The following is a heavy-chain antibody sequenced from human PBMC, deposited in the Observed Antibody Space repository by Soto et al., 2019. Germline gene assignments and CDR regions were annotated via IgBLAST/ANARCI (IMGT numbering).Heavy chain of an antibody. V-gene: IGHV3-23*01. Sequence: EVQLLESGGGLVQPGGSLRLSCAASGFTFNSYAMSWVRQAPGKGLEWVSAISGGGGTTYYANSVKGRFIISRDNSKNTMYLQQNSRRAQYMAVYECAKDSNCYYSDRGGYYRLRDGYWGQGPRVTVSS. CDR3: AKDSNCYYSDRGGYYRLRDGY. J-gene: IGHJ4*02. CDR1: GFTFNSYA. D-gene: IGHD3-22*01. CDR2: ISGGGGTT.